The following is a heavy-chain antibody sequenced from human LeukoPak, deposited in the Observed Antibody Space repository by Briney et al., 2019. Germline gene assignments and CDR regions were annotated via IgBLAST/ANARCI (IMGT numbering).Heavy chain of an antibody. D-gene: IGHD2-15*01. J-gene: IGHJ6*03. CDR3: ATGPPLGYCSGGSCYDYYYYYMDV. CDR2: IYTSGST. V-gene: IGHV4-61*02. CDR1: GGSISSGSYY. Sequence: PSETLSLTCTVSGGSISSGSYYWSWIRQPAGKGLEWIGRIYTSGSTNYNPSLKSRVTISVDTSKNQFSLKLSSVTAADTAVYYCATGPPLGYCSGGSCYDYYYYYMDVWGKGTTVTISS.